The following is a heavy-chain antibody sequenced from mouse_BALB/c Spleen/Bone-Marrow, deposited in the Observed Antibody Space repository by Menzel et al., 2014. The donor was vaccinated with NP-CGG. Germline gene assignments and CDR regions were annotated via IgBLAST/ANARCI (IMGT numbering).Heavy chain of an antibody. CDR2: ISTYSGNT. D-gene: IGHD2-2*01. CDR3: ARGIYYGSTWFAY. CDR1: GYTFTDYA. V-gene: IGHV1-67*01. J-gene: IGHJ3*01. Sequence: QVQLKQSGPELVRPGVSVKISCKGSGYTFTDYAMHWVKRSHAKSLEWIGVISTYSGNTNYNQKFKGKATMTVDKSSSTAYMELARLTSEDSAIYYCARGIYYGSTWFAYWGQGTLVTVSA.